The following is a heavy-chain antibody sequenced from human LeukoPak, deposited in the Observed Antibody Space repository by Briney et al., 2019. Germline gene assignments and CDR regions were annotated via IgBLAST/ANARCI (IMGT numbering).Heavy chain of an antibody. J-gene: IGHJ4*02. D-gene: IGHD6-19*01. V-gene: IGHV3-48*01. CDR3: ARGSSSGHDY. CDR1: GFTFSSYS. Sequence: PGGSLRLSCAASGFTFSSYSMNWVRQAPGKGLEWVSYISSSSSTIYYADSVKGRFTISRDNAKNSLYLQMNSLRAEDTAVYYCARGSSSGHDYWGQGTLVTVSS. CDR2: ISSSSSTI.